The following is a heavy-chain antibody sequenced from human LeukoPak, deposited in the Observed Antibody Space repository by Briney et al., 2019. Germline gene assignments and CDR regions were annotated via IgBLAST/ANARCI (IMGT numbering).Heavy chain of an antibody. CDR3: ARVLVY. V-gene: IGHV3-21*01. D-gene: IGHD2-15*01. J-gene: IGHJ4*02. Sequence: GGSLRLSCAASGFTFSSYAMNWVRQAPGKGLEWVSSISSSNNHIYYADSVKGRFTISRDNAKNSLYLQINSLGAEDTAVYYCARVLVYWGQGTLVTVSS. CDR2: ISSSNNHI. CDR1: GFTFSSYA.